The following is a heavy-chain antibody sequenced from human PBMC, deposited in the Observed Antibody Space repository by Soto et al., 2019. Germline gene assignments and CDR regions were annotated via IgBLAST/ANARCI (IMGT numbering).Heavy chain of an antibody. Sequence: QVQLVESGGGVVQPGRSLRLSCAASGFTFSSYGMHWVRQAPGKGLEWVAVIWYDGNDNYYADFVKGRFTISRDNAKNTVSLQMNSLRAEDTAVYYCARDRHSSSSGYFEYWGQGTLVTVSS. CDR1: GFTFSSYG. CDR3: ARDRHSSSSGYFEY. CDR2: IWYDGNDN. J-gene: IGHJ4*02. V-gene: IGHV3-33*01. D-gene: IGHD6-6*01.